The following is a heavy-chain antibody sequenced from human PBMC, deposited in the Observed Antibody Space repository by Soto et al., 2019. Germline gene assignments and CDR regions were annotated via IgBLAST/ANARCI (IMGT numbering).Heavy chain of an antibody. CDR3: AREIRFLEWLSPDDAFDI. D-gene: IGHD3-3*01. J-gene: IGHJ3*02. CDR1: GGSISSYY. V-gene: IGHV4-59*01. CDR2: IYYSGST. Sequence: SETLSLTCTVSGGSISSYYWSWIRQPPGKGLEWIGYIYYSGSTNYNPSLKSRVTISVDTSKNQFSLKLSSVTAADTAVYYCAREIRFLEWLSPDDAFDIWGQGTMVTVSS.